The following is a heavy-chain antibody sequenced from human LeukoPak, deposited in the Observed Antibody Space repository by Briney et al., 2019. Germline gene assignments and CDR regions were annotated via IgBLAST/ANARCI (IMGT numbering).Heavy chain of an antibody. D-gene: IGHD6-19*01. Sequence: GRSLRLSCAASGFTFSTYTMNWVRQAPGEGLEWVSSISSSSSTINYADSVKGRFTISRDNAKNSLYLQMNTLRAEDTAVYYCATAPTRNSGWYFFEPWGQGTLVTVSS. CDR1: GFTFSTYT. CDR2: ISSSSSTI. J-gene: IGHJ5*02. V-gene: IGHV3-21*01. CDR3: ATAPTRNSGWYFFEP.